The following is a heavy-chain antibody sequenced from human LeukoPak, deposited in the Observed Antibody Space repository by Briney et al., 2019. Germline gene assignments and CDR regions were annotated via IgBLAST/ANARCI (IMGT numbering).Heavy chain of an antibody. CDR2: IYSAGSI. CDR1: GFTVSSNS. J-gene: IGHJ4*02. CDR3: ARRAGAYTHPYDY. D-gene: IGHD3-16*01. V-gene: IGHV3-53*01. Sequence: GGSLRLSCAASGFTVSSNSMSWVRQAPGKGLEWVSFIYSAGSIYYSDSVKGRFTISIDNSKNTLYLQMNSLRAEDTAVYYCARRAGAYTHPYDYWGQGTLVTVSS.